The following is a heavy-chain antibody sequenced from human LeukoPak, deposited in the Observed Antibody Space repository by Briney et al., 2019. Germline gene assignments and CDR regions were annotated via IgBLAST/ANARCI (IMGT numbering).Heavy chain of an antibody. J-gene: IGHJ5*02. Sequence: GGSLRLSCAASGFTFSSYGMHWVRQAPGKGLEWVAVISYDGSNKYYADSVKGRFTISRDNSNNTLSLQMNSLRTDDTALYYCAKDRAYSSSFYTWFDPWGQGTLVTVSS. CDR3: AKDRAYSSSFYTWFDP. CDR2: ISYDGSNK. D-gene: IGHD6-13*01. V-gene: IGHV3-30*18. CDR1: GFTFSSYG.